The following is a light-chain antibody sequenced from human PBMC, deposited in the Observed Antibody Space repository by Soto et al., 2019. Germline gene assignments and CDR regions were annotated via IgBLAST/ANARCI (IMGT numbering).Light chain of an antibody. CDR2: EVT. CDR1: SSDVCGYNY. CDR3: SSYTGSNTWV. Sequence: QSALTQPASVSGSPGQSITISCTGTSSDVCGYNYVSWYQQHPGKAPKLMIYEVTNRPSGVSNRFSGSKSGNTASLTIYGLQAEDEADYYCSSYTGSNTWVFGGGTKLTVL. J-gene: IGLJ3*02. V-gene: IGLV2-14*01.